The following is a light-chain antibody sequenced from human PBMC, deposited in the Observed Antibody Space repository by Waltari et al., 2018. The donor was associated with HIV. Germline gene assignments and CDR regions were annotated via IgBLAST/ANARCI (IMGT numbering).Light chain of an antibody. Sequence: QAGLTPPSFVSGSPGTSNPIPRPGNTRYVGGFNFTPWYQQHPGKAPKLMIYDVSKRPSGVSNRFSGSKSGNTASLTISGLQAEDEADYYCSSYTSSSTLVFGGGTKLTVL. CDR2: DVS. J-gene: IGLJ2*01. CDR3: SSYTSSSTLV. V-gene: IGLV2-14*01. CDR1: TRYVGGFNF.